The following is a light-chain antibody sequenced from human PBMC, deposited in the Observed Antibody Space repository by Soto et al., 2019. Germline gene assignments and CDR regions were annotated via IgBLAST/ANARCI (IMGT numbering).Light chain of an antibody. CDR2: GVS. CDR3: NQYGSPPRT. V-gene: IGKV3-20*01. Sequence: EIVLTQSPGTLSLSPGERATLSCRASQSVSSNYLAWYQQKPGQAPRLLIHGVSSRATGIPDRFSGSGSGTDFTLTIIRLEPEDFAVYYCNQYGSPPRTFGQGTKADIK. CDR1: QSVSSNY. J-gene: IGKJ1*01.